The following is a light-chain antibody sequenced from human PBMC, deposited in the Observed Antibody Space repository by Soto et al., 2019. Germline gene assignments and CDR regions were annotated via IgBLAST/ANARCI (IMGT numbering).Light chain of an antibody. Sequence: AIRITQSPSSFSASTGDRVTNTFRASQGISSYLAWYQQKPGKAPKLLIYAASTLQSGVPSRFSGSGSGTDFTLTISCLQSEDFATYYCQQYYSYPITFGQGTRLEIK. V-gene: IGKV1-8*01. CDR3: QQYYSYPIT. CDR1: QGISSY. CDR2: AAS. J-gene: IGKJ5*01.